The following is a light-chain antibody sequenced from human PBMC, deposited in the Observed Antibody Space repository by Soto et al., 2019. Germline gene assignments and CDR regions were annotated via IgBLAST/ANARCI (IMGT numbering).Light chain of an antibody. CDR3: CSYTRSGTLI. CDR2: DVS. CDR1: SGDIGDYNY. V-gene: IGLV2-14*01. J-gene: IGLJ1*01. Sequence: QSVLTQPASVSGSPGQPITISCVGTSGDIGDYNYVSWYQQHPGKVPKVIIYDVSNRLSGVSYRFSGTKSGNTASLTVSGLQAEDEADYYCCSYTRSGTLIFGTGTKVTV.